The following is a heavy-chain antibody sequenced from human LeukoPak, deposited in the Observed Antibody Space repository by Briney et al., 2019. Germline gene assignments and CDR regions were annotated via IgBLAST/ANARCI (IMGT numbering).Heavy chain of an antibody. CDR3: ARSIAVAGFDY. CDR1: GYTFTSYD. J-gene: IGHJ4*02. V-gene: IGHV1-8*03. Sequence: ASVKVSCKASGYTFTSYDINWVRQASGQGLEWMGWMNPNTGNTGYAQKFQGRVTITRNTSISTVYMELSSLRSEDTAVYYCARSIAVAGFDYWGQGTLVTVSS. D-gene: IGHD6-19*01. CDR2: MNPNTGNT.